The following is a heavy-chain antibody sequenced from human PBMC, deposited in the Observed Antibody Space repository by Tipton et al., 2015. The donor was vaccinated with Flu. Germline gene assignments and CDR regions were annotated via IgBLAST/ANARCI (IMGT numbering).Heavy chain of an antibody. J-gene: IGHJ2*01. Sequence: SLTCTVSGGSISSSSYYWGWIRQPPGKGLEWIGSIYYSGSTYYNPSLKSRVTISVDTSKNQFSLKLSSVTAADTAVYYCARWDYYDTSGYGDWYFDLWGRGTLVTVSS. CDR1: GGSISSSSYY. D-gene: IGHD3-22*01. CDR2: IYYSGST. V-gene: IGHV4-39*07. CDR3: ARWDYYDTSGYGDWYFDL.